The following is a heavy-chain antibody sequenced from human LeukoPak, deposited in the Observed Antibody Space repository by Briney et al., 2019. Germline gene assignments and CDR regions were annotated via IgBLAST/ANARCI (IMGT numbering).Heavy chain of an antibody. Sequence: GGSLRLSCAASGFTFSDYYMSWIRQAPGKGLEWVSYISSSGSTIYYADSVKGRFTISRDNAKNSLYLQMNSLRAEDTAVYYCARENPVPTDVSETYCSGGSCRPSYYYYYGMDVWGQGTTVTVSS. CDR2: ISSSGSTI. J-gene: IGHJ6*02. V-gene: IGHV3-11*01. CDR1: GFTFSDYY. D-gene: IGHD2-15*01. CDR3: ARENPVPTDVSETYCSGGSCRPSYYYYYGMDV.